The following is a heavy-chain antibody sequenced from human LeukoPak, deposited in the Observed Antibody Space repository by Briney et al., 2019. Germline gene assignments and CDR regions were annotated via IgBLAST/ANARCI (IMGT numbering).Heavy chain of an antibody. J-gene: IGHJ6*02. Sequence: GRSLRLSCAASVFTFSNSGMHWVRQAPGKGLEWVAVISYDGSNKYYADSVKGRFTISRDNSKNTLYLQMNSLRAEDTAVYYCAKDRSSSWYEGPFNGMDVWGQGTTVTVSS. V-gene: IGHV3-30*18. D-gene: IGHD6-13*01. CDR2: ISYDGSNK. CDR3: AKDRSSSWYEGPFNGMDV. CDR1: VFTFSNSG.